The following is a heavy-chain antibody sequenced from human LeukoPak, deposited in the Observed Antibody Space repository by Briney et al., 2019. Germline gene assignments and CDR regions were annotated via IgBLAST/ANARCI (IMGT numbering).Heavy chain of an antibody. Sequence: ASVKVSCKASGYTFTGYYTHWVRQAPGQGLEWMGWINPNSGGTNYAQKFQGRVTMTRDTSISTAYMELSRLRSDDTAVYYCARRHNITIFGADYWGQGTLVTVSS. CDR1: GYTFTGYY. D-gene: IGHD3-3*01. CDR2: INPNSGGT. CDR3: ARRHNITIFGADY. V-gene: IGHV1-2*02. J-gene: IGHJ4*02.